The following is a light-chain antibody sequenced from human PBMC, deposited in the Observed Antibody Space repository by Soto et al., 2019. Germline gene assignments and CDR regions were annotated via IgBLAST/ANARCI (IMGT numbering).Light chain of an antibody. V-gene: IGKV3-20*01. J-gene: IGKJ3*01. CDR2: GAS. CDR3: QQYGSSPFT. CDR1: QSASSSY. Sequence: EIVLTQSPGTLSLSLGERATLSCRASQSASSSYLAWYQQKPGQAPRLLIYGASSRATGIPDRFSGSGSGTDFTLTISRLEPEDFAVYYCQQYGSSPFTFGPGTKVDIK.